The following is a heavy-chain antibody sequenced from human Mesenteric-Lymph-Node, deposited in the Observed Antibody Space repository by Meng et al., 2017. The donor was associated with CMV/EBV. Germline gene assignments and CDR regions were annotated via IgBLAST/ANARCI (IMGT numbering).Heavy chain of an antibody. CDR3: VKDSTYSNYGSHYFDY. CDR2: ISGSGTTT. Sequence: GGSLRLSCAASGFTFSSYWMSWVRQAPGKGLEWVSAISGSGTTTYYADSVKGRFTISRDNSKNTLSLQMNSLRAEDTAVYYCVKDSTYSNYGSHYFDYWGQGTLVTVSS. J-gene: IGHJ4*02. CDR1: GFTFSSYW. V-gene: IGHV3-23*01. D-gene: IGHD4-11*01.